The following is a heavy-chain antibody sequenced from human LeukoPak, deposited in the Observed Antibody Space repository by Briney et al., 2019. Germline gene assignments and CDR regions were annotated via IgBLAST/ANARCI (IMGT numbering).Heavy chain of an antibody. CDR2: FDPEDGET. D-gene: IGHD6-19*01. CDR3: ATNPSSGWCLDY. V-gene: IGHV1-24*01. CDR1: GYTLTELS. J-gene: IGHJ4*02. Sequence: ASVKVSCKVSGYTLTELSMHWVRQAPGKGLEWMGGFDPEDGETIYAQKFQGRVTMTEDTSTDTAYMELSSLRSEDTAVYYCATNPSSGWCLDYWGQGTLVTVSS.